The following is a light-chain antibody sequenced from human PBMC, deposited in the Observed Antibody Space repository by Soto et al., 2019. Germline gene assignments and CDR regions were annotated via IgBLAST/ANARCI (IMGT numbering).Light chain of an antibody. Sequence: EVVLTQSPATLSVSPGERTTLSCRASQSVGSDLAWYQQKRGQAPRLLIYGASTRAAGVPARFSGSGSGTDFTLTISSLQSEDFAVYYCHQYNNWPPLTFGGGTKVDIK. CDR1: QSVGSD. V-gene: IGKV3-15*01. J-gene: IGKJ4*01. CDR2: GAS. CDR3: HQYNNWPPLT.